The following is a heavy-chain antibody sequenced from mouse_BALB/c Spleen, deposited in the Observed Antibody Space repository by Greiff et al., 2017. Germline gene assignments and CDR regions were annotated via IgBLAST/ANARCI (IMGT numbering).Heavy chain of an antibody. CDR3: ARGAGNYAFDY. Sequence: EVQVVESGGGLVKPGGSLKLSCAASGFTFSSYAMSWVRQTPEKRLEWVASISSGGSTYYPDSVKGRFTISRDNARNILYLQMSSLRSEDTAMYYCARGAGNYAFDYWGQGTTLTVSS. CDR2: ISSGGST. V-gene: IGHV5-6-5*01. J-gene: IGHJ2*01. CDR1: GFTFSSYA. D-gene: IGHD2-1*01.